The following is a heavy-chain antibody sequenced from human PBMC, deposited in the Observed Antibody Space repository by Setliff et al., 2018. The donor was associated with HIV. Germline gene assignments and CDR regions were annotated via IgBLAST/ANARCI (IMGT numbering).Heavy chain of an antibody. J-gene: IGHJ6*03. CDR1: GGSISTSRYY. Sequence: SETLSLTCTVSGGSISTSRYYWGWIRQPPGKGLEWMGSINYRGNTYYNPSLKSRAAISVDTSKNRISRKLSSVTAADTAVYYCASLDGSESPYIYYYYMDVWGEGTAVTVSS. D-gene: IGHD3-10*01. V-gene: IGHV4-39*01. CDR2: INYRGNT. CDR3: ASLDGSESPYIYYYYMDV.